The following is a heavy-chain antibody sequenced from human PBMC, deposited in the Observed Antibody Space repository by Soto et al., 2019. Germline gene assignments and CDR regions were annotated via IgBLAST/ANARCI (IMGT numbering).Heavy chain of an antibody. Sequence: VKVSCKASGYTFTSYAMHWVRQAPGQRLEWMGWINAGNGNTKYSQKFQGRVTITRDTSASTAYMELSSLRSEDTAVYYCARVAIFGVVKMYYFDYWGQGTLVTVSS. D-gene: IGHD3-3*01. J-gene: IGHJ4*02. CDR2: INAGNGNT. CDR1: GYTFTSYA. CDR3: ARVAIFGVVKMYYFDY. V-gene: IGHV1-3*01.